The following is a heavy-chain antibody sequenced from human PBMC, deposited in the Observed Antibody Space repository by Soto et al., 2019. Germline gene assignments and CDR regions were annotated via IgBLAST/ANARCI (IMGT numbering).Heavy chain of an antibody. D-gene: IGHD4-17*01. J-gene: IGHJ4*02. Sequence: ASVXVSCKTAGYTFSSYYIRWVRQAPGQGLEWMGWINPTSGGTVYAQNFQDRVTMTRDTSISTAYMELRRLNSDDTAVYYCARGPEYGAYCGYLFDSWGQGTPVTVSS. CDR1: GYTFSSYY. V-gene: IGHV1-2*02. CDR2: INPTSGGT. CDR3: ARGPEYGAYCGYLFDS.